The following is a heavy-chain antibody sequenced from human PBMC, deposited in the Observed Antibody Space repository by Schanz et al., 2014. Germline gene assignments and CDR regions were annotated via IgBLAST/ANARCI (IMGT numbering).Heavy chain of an antibody. Sequence: QVYLVESGGDLVKPGGSLRLSCAASGFTFSDYYMAWIRQAPGKGLEWVSHISGSSIHKNYADSVKGRFSISRDNGETSVYLQINSLRVEDTAVYYCAKHVRSLTGNDYCGQGTLVTVSS. J-gene: IGHJ4*02. V-gene: IGHV3-11*05. CDR3: AKHVRSLTGNDY. D-gene: IGHD3-9*01. CDR2: ISGSSIHK. CDR1: GFTFSDYY.